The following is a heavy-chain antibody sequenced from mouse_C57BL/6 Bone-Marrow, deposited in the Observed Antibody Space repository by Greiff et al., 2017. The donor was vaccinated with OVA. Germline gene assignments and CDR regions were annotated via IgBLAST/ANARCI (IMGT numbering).Heavy chain of an antibody. Sequence: EVKLMESGGGLVKPGGSLKLSCAASGFTFSDYGMHWVRQAPEKGLEWVAYISSGSSTIYYADTVKGRFTISRDNAKNTLFLQMTSLRSEDTAMYYCARKAYYSNYYAMDCWGQGTSVTVSS. V-gene: IGHV5-17*01. D-gene: IGHD2-5*01. CDR2: ISSGSSTI. CDR1: GFTFSDYG. CDR3: ARKAYYSNYYAMDC. J-gene: IGHJ4*01.